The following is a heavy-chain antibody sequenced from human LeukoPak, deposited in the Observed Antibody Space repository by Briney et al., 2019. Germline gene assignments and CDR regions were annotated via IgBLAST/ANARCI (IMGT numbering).Heavy chain of an antibody. V-gene: IGHV4-59*01. D-gene: IGHD2-15*01. CDR2: VIYSDFNEANGDIT. Sequence: KPSETLSLTCTVSGASINKDYWAWIRQPPGRGLEWIGYVIYSDFNEANGDITNYNPSLETRVTTSRDTPKNQFSLKLSSVTAADTAIYYCVRASADSGGAFDVWGHGTVVTVSS. CDR1: GASINKDY. J-gene: IGHJ3*01. CDR3: VRASADSGGAFDV.